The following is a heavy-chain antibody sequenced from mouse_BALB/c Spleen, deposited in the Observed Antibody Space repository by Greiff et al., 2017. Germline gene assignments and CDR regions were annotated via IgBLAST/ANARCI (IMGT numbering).Heavy chain of an antibody. CDR2: ISSGGGST. V-gene: IGHV5-12-1*01. CDR1: GFAFSSYD. CDR3: ARGGYDCDGRFFDY. Sequence: EVKVVESGGGLVKPGGSLKLSCAASGFAFSSYDMSWVRQTPEKRLEWVAYISSGGGSTYYPDTVKGRFSISRVNAKNTLYLQMSSLQSEDTAMYYCARGGYDCDGRFFDYWGQGTTLTVSS. D-gene: IGHD2-4*01. J-gene: IGHJ2*01.